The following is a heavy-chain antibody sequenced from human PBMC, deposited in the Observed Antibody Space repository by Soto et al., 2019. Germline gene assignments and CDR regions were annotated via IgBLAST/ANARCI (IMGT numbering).Heavy chain of an antibody. Sequence: QVQLQQWGAGQLKASGTLSLTCVVNGGSFSNYYWTWVRRAPGKGLEWIGEINQSGTTSYTAALKRRLTMTSDTSNNPFSLNLTSVTAADTAMYYCAGGGVRYHYAMDVWGQGTTVTVSS. CDR2: INQSGTT. CDR1: GGSFSNYY. J-gene: IGHJ6*02. CDR3: AGGGVRYHYAMDV. D-gene: IGHD2-2*01. V-gene: IGHV4-34*01.